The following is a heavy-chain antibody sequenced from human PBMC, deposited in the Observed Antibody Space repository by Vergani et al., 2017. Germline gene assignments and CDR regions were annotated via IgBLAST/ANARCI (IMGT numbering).Heavy chain of an antibody. Sequence: QVQLVPSGAEVKKPGASVTVSCKASGYTFTSYGISWVRQAPGQGLEWMGWISAYNGNTNYAQKLQGRVTMTTDTSTSTAYMELRSLRSDDTAVYYCARDAYDFWSGYFTDPTYYYYYGMDVWGQGTTVTVSS. V-gene: IGHV1-18*01. J-gene: IGHJ6*02. CDR1: GYTFTSYG. CDR3: ARDAYDFWSGYFTDPTYYYYYGMDV. CDR2: ISAYNGNT. D-gene: IGHD3-3*01.